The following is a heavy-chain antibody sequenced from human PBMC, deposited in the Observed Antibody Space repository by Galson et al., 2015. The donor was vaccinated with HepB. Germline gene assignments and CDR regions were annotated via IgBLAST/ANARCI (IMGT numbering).Heavy chain of an antibody. Sequence: SLRLSCAASGFTFSSYAMSWVRQAPGKGLEWVSAISGSGGSTYYADSVKGRFTISRDNSKNTLYLQMNSLRAEDTAVYYCAKSTPYYDIPGAYFDYWGQGTLVTVSS. V-gene: IGHV3-23*01. CDR1: GFTFSSYA. CDR2: ISGSGGST. CDR3: AKSTPYYDIPGAYFDY. D-gene: IGHD3-9*01. J-gene: IGHJ4*02.